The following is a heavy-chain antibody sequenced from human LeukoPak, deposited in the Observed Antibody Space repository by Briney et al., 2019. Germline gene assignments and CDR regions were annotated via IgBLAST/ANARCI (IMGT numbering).Heavy chain of an antibody. D-gene: IGHD6-13*01. J-gene: IGHJ4*02. V-gene: IGHV4-39*01. CDR2: IYYSGSI. CDR3: ARHNERRLVYFDY. CDR1: AGTISSSSYY. Sequence: PSETLSLTCTVSAGTISSSSYYWGWIRQPPGKGLEWIGSIYYSGSIYYNPSLKSRVTISVDTSKNQFSLKLSSVTAADTAVYYCARHNERRLVYFDYWGQGTLVTVSS.